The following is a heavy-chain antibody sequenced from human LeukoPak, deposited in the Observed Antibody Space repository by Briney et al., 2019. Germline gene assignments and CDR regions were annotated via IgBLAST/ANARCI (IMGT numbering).Heavy chain of an antibody. Sequence: SETLSLTCTVSGGSISSSSYYWGWTRQPPGKGLEWIGSIYYSGSTYYNPSLKSRVTISVDTSKNQFSLKLSSVTAADTAVYYCAGSSGYYYFDYWGQGTLVTVSS. CDR2: IYYSGST. J-gene: IGHJ4*02. D-gene: IGHD3-22*01. CDR1: GGSISSSSYY. CDR3: AGSSGYYYFDY. V-gene: IGHV4-39*01.